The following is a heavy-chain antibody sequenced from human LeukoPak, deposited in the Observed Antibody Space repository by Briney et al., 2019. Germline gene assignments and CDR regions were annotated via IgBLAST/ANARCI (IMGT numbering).Heavy chain of an antibody. CDR2: INHSGST. D-gene: IGHD6-19*01. V-gene: IGHV4-34*01. CDR1: GGSFSGYY. Sequence: SETLSLTCAVYGGSFSGYYWSWIRQPPGKGLEWIGEINHSGSTNYNPSLKSRVTISVDTSKNQFSLKLSSVTAADTAVYYCARLSVGSSGPLYYFDYWGQGTLVTVSS. J-gene: IGHJ4*02. CDR3: ARLSVGSSGPLYYFDY.